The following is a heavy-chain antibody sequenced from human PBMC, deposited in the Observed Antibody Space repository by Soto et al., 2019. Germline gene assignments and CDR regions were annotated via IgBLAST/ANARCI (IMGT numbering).Heavy chain of an antibody. Sequence: GGSLRLSCAASGFTFSTYALSWVRQAPGRGLEWVSTVSGGGGSTYYADSVKGRFTISRDNFKNTLYLQMNSLRAEDTAVYYCARGYSYTQPVFDYWGLGTLVNVSS. V-gene: IGHV3-23*01. D-gene: IGHD5-18*01. CDR3: ARGYSYTQPVFDY. J-gene: IGHJ4*02. CDR2: VSGGGGST. CDR1: GFTFSTYA.